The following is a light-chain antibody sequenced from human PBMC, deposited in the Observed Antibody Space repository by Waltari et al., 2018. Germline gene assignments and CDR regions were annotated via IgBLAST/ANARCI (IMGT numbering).Light chain of an antibody. J-gene: IGKJ2*03. V-gene: IGKV1-39*02. CDR1: ENVNNY. Sequence: LSASVGDRVTITCRASENVNNYLNWYQQKPGKAPKLLIYKASTLQSGVPSRFSGSGSGTDYTFTISSLQSEDVATYYCQHGYGTPYSFGQGTKVEIK. CDR3: QHGYGTPYS. CDR2: KAS.